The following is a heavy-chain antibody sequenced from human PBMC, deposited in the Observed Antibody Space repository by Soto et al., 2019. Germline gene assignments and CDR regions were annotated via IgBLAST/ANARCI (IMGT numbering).Heavy chain of an antibody. Sequence: SETLCLTCAVSGGSIGSSPYYWAWIRQPPGKGLEWIGSIYYTGGTYYNPSLRSRVTISVDTSKNQFSLKLSSVTAADTAVYYCARGSSSWYSRYYFDYWGQGTLVTVSS. CDR1: GGSIGSSPYY. D-gene: IGHD6-13*01. CDR3: ARGSSSWYSRYYFDY. CDR2: IYYTGGT. J-gene: IGHJ4*02. V-gene: IGHV4-39*07.